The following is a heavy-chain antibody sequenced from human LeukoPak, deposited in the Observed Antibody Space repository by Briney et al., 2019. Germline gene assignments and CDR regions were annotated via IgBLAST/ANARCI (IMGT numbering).Heavy chain of an antibody. CDR2: TNYSGSI. D-gene: IGHD4-17*01. Sequence: SEALSLTGTVSGDSVSSASYDWSWIRQPPGKGLEWTGHTNYSGSINYNPSLKSPVTISVDTSKHQFSLKLSSVTAADTAVYYCARQRNADRNDYGDYVFDYWGQGNLVTVSS. CDR3: ARQRNADRNDYGDYVFDY. V-gene: IGHV4-61*01. J-gene: IGHJ4*02. CDR1: GDSVSSASYD.